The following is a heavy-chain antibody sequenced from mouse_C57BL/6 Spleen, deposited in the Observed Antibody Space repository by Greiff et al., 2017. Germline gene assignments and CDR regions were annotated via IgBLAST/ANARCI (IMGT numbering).Heavy chain of an antibody. CDR1: GFNIKDYY. J-gene: IGHJ3*01. CDR2: IDPEDGDT. D-gene: IGHD2-4*01. Sequence: VHVKQSGAELVRPGASVKLSCTASGFNIKDYYMHWVKQRPEQGLEWIGRIDPEDGDTEYAPKFQGKATMTADTSSNTAYLQLSSLTSEDTAVYYCTTGDYDEEGGWFAYWGQGTLVTVSA. V-gene: IGHV14-1*01. CDR3: TTGDYDEEGGWFAY.